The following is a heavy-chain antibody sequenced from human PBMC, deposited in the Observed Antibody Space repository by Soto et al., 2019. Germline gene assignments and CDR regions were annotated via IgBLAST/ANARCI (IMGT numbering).Heavy chain of an antibody. Sequence: ASETLSLTCTVSGGTIRSYYWSWIRQPPGKGLEWIGYIYYSGSTNYNPSLKSRVTISVDTSKNQFSLKLSSVTAADTAVYYCARDANWFDPWGQGTLVTV. CDR1: GGTIRSYY. J-gene: IGHJ5*02. CDR3: ARDANWFDP. V-gene: IGHV4-59*01. CDR2: IYYSGST.